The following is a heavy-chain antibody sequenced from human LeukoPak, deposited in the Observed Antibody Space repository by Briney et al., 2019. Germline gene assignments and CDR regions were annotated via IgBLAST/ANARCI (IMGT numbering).Heavy chain of an antibody. CDR2: IYPGDSDT. V-gene: IGHV5-51*01. CDR3: ARRMGATTGDDAFDI. Sequence: GESLKISCKGSGYSFTSYWIGWVLQMPGKGLEWMVIIYPGDSDTRYSPSFQGQVTISADKSISTAYLQWSSLKASDTAMYYCARRMGATTGDDAFDIWGQGTMVTVSS. D-gene: IGHD1-26*01. CDR1: GYSFTSYW. J-gene: IGHJ3*02.